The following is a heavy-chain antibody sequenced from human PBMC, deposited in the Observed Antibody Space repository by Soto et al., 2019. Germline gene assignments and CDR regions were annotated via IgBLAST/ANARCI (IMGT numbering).Heavy chain of an antibody. Sequence: PGGSLRLSCAASGFSISDSWMSWVRQAPGKGLEWVSTISGSAGSAYYADSVKGRFTISRDNSKNTLYLQMNGLRAEDTAVYYCAKDARVGNYFYYMDVWGKGTTVTVSS. V-gene: IGHV3-23*01. D-gene: IGHD1-1*01. CDR1: GFSISDSW. CDR3: AKDARVGNYFYYMDV. J-gene: IGHJ6*03. CDR2: ISGSAGSA.